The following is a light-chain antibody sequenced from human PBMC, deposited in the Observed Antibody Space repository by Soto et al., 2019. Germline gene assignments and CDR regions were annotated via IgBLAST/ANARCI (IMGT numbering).Light chain of an antibody. CDR1: QSVSSSF. J-gene: IGKJ2*01. CDR2: GAS. CDR3: QQYGGSPRYT. Sequence: EIVLTQSPGTLSLSPGERATLSCRASQSVSSSFLAWYQQKPGQAPRLLIYGASSRATGIPDRFSGSGSGTDFTLTISRPEPEDFAVYFCQQYGGSPRYTFGQGTNLEIK. V-gene: IGKV3-20*01.